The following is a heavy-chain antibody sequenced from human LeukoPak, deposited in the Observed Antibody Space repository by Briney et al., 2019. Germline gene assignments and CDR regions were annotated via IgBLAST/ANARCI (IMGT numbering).Heavy chain of an antibody. CDR1: GGSISSSNSY. CDR2: VFYSGSP. V-gene: IGHV4-39*01. D-gene: IGHD6-13*01. J-gene: IGHJ4*02. CDR3: ARPDAGLFDY. Sequence: ASETLSLTCTVSGGSISSSNSYWGWLRQPPGQGLEWIGTVFYSGSPYFNPSLKSRVTISVDTSKNQFSLKLSSVTAADTAVYYCARPDAGLFDYWGQGTLVTVSS.